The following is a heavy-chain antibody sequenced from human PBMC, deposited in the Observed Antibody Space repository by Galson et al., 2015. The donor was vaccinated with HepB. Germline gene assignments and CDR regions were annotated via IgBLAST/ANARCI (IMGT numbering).Heavy chain of an antibody. CDR1: GFTFRSYG. CDR3: AKEIHYSTVRVYYYGMDV. J-gene: IGHJ6*02. CDR2: ISYDGSNK. Sequence: SLRLSCAASGFTFRSYGMHWVRQAPGKGLEWVAVISYDGSNKHYADSVKGRFTISRDNSKNTMYLQMNSLRAEDTAVYYCAKEIHYSTVRVYYYGMDVWGQGTTVTVSS. D-gene: IGHD4-17*01. V-gene: IGHV3-30*18.